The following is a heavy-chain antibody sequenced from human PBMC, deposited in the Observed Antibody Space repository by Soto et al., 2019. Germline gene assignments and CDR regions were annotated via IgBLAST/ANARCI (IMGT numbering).Heavy chain of an antibody. V-gene: IGHV2-70*01. CDR1: GFSLSTSGMC. D-gene: IGHD3-22*01. J-gene: IGHJ4*02. CDR2: IDWDDDK. CDR3: ARVFLGYDSSGYYFYYLDY. Sequence: SVPTLVNPTQTLTLTCTFSGFSLSTSGMCVSWIRQPPGKALEWLALIDWDDDKYYSTSLKTRLTISKDTSKKQVVLRMTNMDPVDTATYYWARVFLGYDSSGYYFYYLDYWGQGTLVTVSS.